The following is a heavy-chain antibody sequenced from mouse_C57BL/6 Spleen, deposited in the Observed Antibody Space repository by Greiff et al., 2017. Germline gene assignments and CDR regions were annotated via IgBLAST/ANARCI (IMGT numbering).Heavy chain of an antibody. J-gene: IGHJ2*01. CDR2: ISSGSSTI. D-gene: IGHD1-1*01. CDR3: ARDYYGSIDY. CDR1: GFTFSDYG. Sequence: EVKLVESGGGLVKPGGSLKLSCAASGFTFSDYGMHWVRQAPEKGLEWVAYISSGSSTIYYADTVKGRFAISRDNAKNTLILQMTSLRSEDTAVYYCARDYYGSIDYWGQGTTLTVSS. V-gene: IGHV5-17*01.